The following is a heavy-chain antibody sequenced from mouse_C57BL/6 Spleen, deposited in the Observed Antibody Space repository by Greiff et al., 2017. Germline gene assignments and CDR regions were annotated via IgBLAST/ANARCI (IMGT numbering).Heavy chain of an antibody. CDR3: VTQESGYFDY. CDR2: IRSKSNNYAT. V-gene: IGHV10-1*01. J-gene: IGHJ2*01. CDR1: GFSFNTYA. D-gene: IGHD1-3*01. Sequence: EVQRVESGGGLVQPKGSLKLSCAASGFSFNTYAMNWVRQAPGKGLEWVARIRSKSNNYATYYADSVKDRFTISRDDSESMLYLQMNNLKTEDTAMYYCVTQESGYFDYWGQGTTLTVSS.